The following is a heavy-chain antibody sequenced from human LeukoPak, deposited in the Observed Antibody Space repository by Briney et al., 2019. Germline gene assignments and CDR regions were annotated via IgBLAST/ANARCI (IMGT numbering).Heavy chain of an antibody. D-gene: IGHD2-21*01. Sequence: SETLSLTCSVSGDSVTSYYWSWIRQPPGKGLVWIGYVSSDGTTNYTPSLRSRVIMSVDTAKNHISLNLTSLTAADTATYYCARLDCLGDGCYNHWGRGTLVTVSS. CDR1: GDSVTSYY. V-gene: IGHV4-59*08. CDR3: ARLDCLGDGCYNH. J-gene: IGHJ4*02. CDR2: VSSDGTT.